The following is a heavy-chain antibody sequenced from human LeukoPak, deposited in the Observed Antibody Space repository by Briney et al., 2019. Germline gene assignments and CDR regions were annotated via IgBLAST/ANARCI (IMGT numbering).Heavy chain of an antibody. J-gene: IGHJ1*01. V-gene: IGHV5-51*01. CDR1: GYSFTNYW. CDR2: IYAGDSDT. Sequence: PGESLRISCQGSGYSFTNYWIGWVRQMPGKGLEWMGIIYAGDSDTRYSPSFQGQVNMSVDRSLKTAYLQWSSLRASDTAIYYCARSQSSGYYDHFQNWGQGTLVTVSS. CDR3: ARSQSSGYYDHFQN. D-gene: IGHD3-22*01.